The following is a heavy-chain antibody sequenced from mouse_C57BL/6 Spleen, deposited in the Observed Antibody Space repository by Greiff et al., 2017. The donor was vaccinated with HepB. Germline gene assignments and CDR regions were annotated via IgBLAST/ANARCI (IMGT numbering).Heavy chain of an antibody. CDR3: VRFYDGYYLAMDY. D-gene: IGHD2-3*01. J-gene: IGHJ4*01. CDR1: GFSFNTYA. CDR2: IRSKSNNYAT. Sequence: GGGLVQPKGSLKLSCAASGFSFNTYAMNWVRQAPGKGLEWVARIRSKSNNYATYYADSVKDRFTISRDDSESMLYLQMNNLKTEDTAMYYCVRFYDGYYLAMDYWGQGTSVTVSS. V-gene: IGHV10-1*01.